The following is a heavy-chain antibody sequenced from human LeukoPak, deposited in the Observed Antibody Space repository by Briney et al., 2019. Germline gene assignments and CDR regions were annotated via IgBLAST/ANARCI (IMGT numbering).Heavy chain of an antibody. D-gene: IGHD3-10*01. Sequence: SETLSLTCTVSGGAISSGGYYWSWIRQPPGKGLEWIGYIYYSGSTYYNPSLKSRVTISVDTSKNQFSLKLSSVTAADTAGYYCARDSSGSYVYWGQGTLVTVSS. J-gene: IGHJ4*02. V-gene: IGHV4-31*03. CDR3: ARDSSGSYVY. CDR1: GGAISSGGYY. CDR2: IYYSGST.